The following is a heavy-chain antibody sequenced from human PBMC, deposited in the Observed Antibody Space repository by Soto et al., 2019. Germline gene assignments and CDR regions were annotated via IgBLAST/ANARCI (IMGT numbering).Heavy chain of an antibody. V-gene: IGHV3-74*03. CDR1: GFTFSRHW. CDR3: AREVIAATGTIRWFDP. J-gene: IGHJ5*02. CDR2: INDDGSST. Sequence: GGSLRLSCAASGFTFSRHWMHWVRQTPGKGPVWVSRINDDGSSTKYADSVKGRFTIARGNAKNTVFLQMGSLRAEDKAVYYCAREVIAATGTIRWFDPWGQGTLVTVSS. D-gene: IGHD6-25*01.